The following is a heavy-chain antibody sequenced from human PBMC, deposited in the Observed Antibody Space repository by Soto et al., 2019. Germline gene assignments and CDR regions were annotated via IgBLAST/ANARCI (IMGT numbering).Heavy chain of an antibody. CDR2: INAGNGNT. D-gene: IGHD2-21*02. Sequence: QVQLVQSGAEVKKPGASVKVSCKASGYTFTSYVMHWVRQAPGQRLEWMGWINAGNGNTKYSQKFQGRVTITRDTSASTAYMELSSLRSEDTAVYYCARSIVVVTAADYWGQGTLVTVSS. CDR1: GYTFTSYV. V-gene: IGHV1-3*01. CDR3: ARSIVVVTAADY. J-gene: IGHJ4*02.